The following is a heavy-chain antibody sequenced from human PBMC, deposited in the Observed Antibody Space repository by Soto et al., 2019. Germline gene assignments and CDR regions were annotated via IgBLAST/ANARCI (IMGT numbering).Heavy chain of an antibody. CDR3: ARGAYSSGWYLLYFDE. D-gene: IGHD6-19*01. CDR1: GGSISSYY. Sequence: SETLSLTCTVSGGSISSYYWSWIRQPPGKGLEWIGYIYYSGSTNYNPSLKSRVTISVDTSKNQFSLKLSSVTAADTAVYYCARGAYSSGWYLLYFDEWGQGSLVTGSS. V-gene: IGHV4-59*01. J-gene: IGHJ4*02. CDR2: IYYSGST.